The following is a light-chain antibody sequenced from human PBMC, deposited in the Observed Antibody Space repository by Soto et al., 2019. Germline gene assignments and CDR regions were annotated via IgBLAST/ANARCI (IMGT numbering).Light chain of an antibody. CDR1: QSVSSN. J-gene: IGKJ1*01. V-gene: IGKV3-15*01. CDR3: QQYNNWLWT. CDR2: GAS. Sequence: EIVMTQSPATLSVSPGERATLSCRASQSVSSNLAWYQQKPGQAPRLLIYGASTRATGIPARFSGSGSGTEFTLTISSLQSEDVAVYYCQQYNNWLWTFGQGTKVELK.